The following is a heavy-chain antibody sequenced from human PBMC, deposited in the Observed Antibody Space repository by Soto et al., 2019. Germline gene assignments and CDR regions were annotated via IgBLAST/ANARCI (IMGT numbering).Heavy chain of an antibody. V-gene: IGHV4-59*08. D-gene: IGHD3-10*01. J-gene: IGHJ4*02. CDR2: IYYSGTT. CDR1: GGAVSTYY. Sequence: SETLSLSCEVSGGAVSTYYCTWIRQPPGKGLEWIGYIYYSGTTNYNPSLKSRVTISVDTSENQFSLKLSSVTAADTAVYYCTRHDPQLLWFGELSYFDYWGQGTLVTVSS. CDR3: TRHDPQLLWFGELSYFDY.